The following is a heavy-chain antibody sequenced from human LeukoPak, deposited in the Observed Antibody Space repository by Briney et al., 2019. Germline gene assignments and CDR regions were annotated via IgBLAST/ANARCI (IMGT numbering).Heavy chain of an antibody. V-gene: IGHV1-18*01. CDR2: ISAYSGNT. CDR3: ARDIATVVHQD. CDR1: GYTFPNYG. D-gene: IGHD2-2*01. Sequence: ASVKVSCKASGYTFPNYGITWVRQAPGQGLEWMGWISAYSGNTNYVQKLQGRVTMATDASTSTAYMELRSLRSDDTAVYYCARDIATVVHQDWGQGTLVTVSS. J-gene: IGHJ4*02.